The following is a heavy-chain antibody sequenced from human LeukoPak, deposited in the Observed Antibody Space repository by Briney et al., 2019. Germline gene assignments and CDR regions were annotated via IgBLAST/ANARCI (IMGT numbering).Heavy chain of an antibody. J-gene: IGHJ4*02. Sequence: AGGSLRLSCVASGFTFSDYGMHWVRQAPGKGLEWVGVIWFDESNKYYADSVKGRFTISRDNSKNTLYLQMNSLRVEDTAVYYCARDFGGDGYNSWGQGTLVTVSS. V-gene: IGHV3-33*01. CDR3: ARDFGGDGYNS. CDR1: GFTFSDYG. CDR2: IWFDESNK. D-gene: IGHD5-24*01.